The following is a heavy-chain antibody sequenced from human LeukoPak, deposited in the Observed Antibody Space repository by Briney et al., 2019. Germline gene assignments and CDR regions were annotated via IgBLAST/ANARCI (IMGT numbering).Heavy chain of an antibody. V-gene: IGHV4-34*01. CDR2: INHSGST. Sequence: SETLSLTCAVYGGSFSGYYWSWIRQPPGKGLEWIGEINHSGSTDYNPSLKSRVTISVDTSKNQFSLKLSSVTAADTAVYYCARGLSEDEPRGYSGYARFPYYYYYMDVWGKGTTVTVSS. CDR3: ARGLSEDEPRGYSGYARFPYYYYYMDV. CDR1: GGSFSGYY. D-gene: IGHD5-12*01. J-gene: IGHJ6*03.